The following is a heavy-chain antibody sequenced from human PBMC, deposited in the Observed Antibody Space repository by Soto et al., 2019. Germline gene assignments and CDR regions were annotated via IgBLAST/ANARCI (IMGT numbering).Heavy chain of an antibody. CDR3: AIDADNWFDP. Sequence: ASVKVSCKASGYTFTSYGISWVRQAPGQGLEWIGWISAYIGIANYAQNFQGRVTITADKSTSTAYMELSSLRSEDTAVYYCAIDADNWFDPWGQGTLVTVSS. V-gene: IGHV1-18*01. CDR1: GYTFTSYG. CDR2: ISAYIGIA. J-gene: IGHJ5*02.